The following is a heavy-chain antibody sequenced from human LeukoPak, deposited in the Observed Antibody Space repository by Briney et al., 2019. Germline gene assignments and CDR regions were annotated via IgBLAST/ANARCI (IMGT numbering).Heavy chain of an antibody. CDR2: INPNSGGT. D-gene: IGHD3-22*01. Sequence: ASVKVSCEASGYTFTGYYMHWVRQAPGQGLEWMGWINPNSGGTNYAQKFQGRVTMTRDTSISTAYMELSRLRSDDTAVYYCARVRQGDSSGYYYFDYWGQGTLVTVSS. J-gene: IGHJ4*02. V-gene: IGHV1-2*02. CDR3: ARVRQGDSSGYYYFDY. CDR1: GYTFTGYY.